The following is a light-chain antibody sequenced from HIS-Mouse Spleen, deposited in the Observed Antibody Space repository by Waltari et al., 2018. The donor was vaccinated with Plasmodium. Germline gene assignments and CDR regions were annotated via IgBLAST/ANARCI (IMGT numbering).Light chain of an antibody. CDR1: QSFSSY. Sequence: EIVLTHSPATLSLSPGERATLPCRASQSFSSYLAWYQQKPGQAPRLLIYDASNRATGIPARFSGSGSGTDFTLTISSLEPEDFAVYYCQQRSNWPRVLTFGGGTKVEIK. V-gene: IGKV3-11*01. CDR3: QQRSNWPRVLT. J-gene: IGKJ4*01. CDR2: DAS.